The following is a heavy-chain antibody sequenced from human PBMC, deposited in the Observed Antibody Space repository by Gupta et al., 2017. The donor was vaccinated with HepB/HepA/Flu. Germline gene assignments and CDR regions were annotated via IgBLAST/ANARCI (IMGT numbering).Heavy chain of an antibody. D-gene: IGHD2-15*01. CDR1: GFTFADYD. J-gene: IGHJ4*02. V-gene: IGHV3-20*04. CDR2: MKWNGCTK. CDR3: ARDGVGGSFDY. Sequence: EVQLVESGGGVVRPGGSLRLSCAASGFTFADYDLSWVRQAPGKGLEWVSSMKWNGCTKGYVDAVKGRLNIYRDNAKNSLYLQMNSLRAEDTALYYCARDGVGGSFDYWGQGTLVTVSS.